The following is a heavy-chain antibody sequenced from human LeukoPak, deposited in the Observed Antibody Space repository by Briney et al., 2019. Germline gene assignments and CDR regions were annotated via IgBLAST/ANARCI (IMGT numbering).Heavy chain of an antibody. D-gene: IGHD2-2*01. CDR1: GFTFSSYA. CDR3: ARCSRRNYFDY. V-gene: IGHV3-30*04. Sequence: GGSLRLSCAASGFTFSSYAMHWVRQAPGKGLEWVAVISYDGSNKYYADSVKGRFTISRDNSKNTLYLQMNSLRAEDTAVYYCARCSRRNYFDYWGQGTLVTVSS. CDR2: ISYDGSNK. J-gene: IGHJ4*02.